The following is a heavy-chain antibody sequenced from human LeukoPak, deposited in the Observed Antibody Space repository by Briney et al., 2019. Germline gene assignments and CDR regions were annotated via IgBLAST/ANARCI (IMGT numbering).Heavy chain of an antibody. CDR1: GYSFTSYW. J-gene: IGHJ5*02. V-gene: IGHV5-51*01. CDR3: ARQWLVEENWFDP. D-gene: IGHD6-19*01. CDR2: IHPGDSDT. Sequence: GESLKISCKGSGYSFTSYWIGRVRQMPGKGLEWMGIIHPGDSDTRYSPSFQGQVTISADKSISTAYLQWSSLKASDTAMYYCARQWLVEENWFDPWGQGTLVTVSS.